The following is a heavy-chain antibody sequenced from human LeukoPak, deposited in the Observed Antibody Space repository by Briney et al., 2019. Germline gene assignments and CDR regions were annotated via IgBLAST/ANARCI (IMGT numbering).Heavy chain of an antibody. V-gene: IGHV4-30-4*08. Sequence: SETLSLTCTVSGDSISSGDYYWSWIRQPPGKGLEWIGYIYYSGSTYYNPSLKSRVTISVDTSKSQFSLKLSSVTAADMAVYYCARDTGIVGATLDYWGQGTLVTVSS. CDR1: GDSISSGDYY. CDR2: IYYSGST. D-gene: IGHD1-26*01. CDR3: ARDTGIVGATLDY. J-gene: IGHJ4*02.